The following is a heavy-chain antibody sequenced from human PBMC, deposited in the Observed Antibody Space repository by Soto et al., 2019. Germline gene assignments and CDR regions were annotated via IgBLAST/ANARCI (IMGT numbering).Heavy chain of an antibody. CDR3: ARGRIVVVVAASRYYYYGMDV. CDR2: IIPIFGTA. Sequence: SVKVSCKASGGTFSSYAISWVRQAPGQGLEWMGGIIPIFGTANYAQKFQDRVTITADESTSTAYMELSSLRSEDTAVYYCARGRIVVVVAASRYYYYGMDVWGQGTTVTVSS. D-gene: IGHD2-15*01. V-gene: IGHV1-69*13. CDR1: GGTFSSYA. J-gene: IGHJ6*02.